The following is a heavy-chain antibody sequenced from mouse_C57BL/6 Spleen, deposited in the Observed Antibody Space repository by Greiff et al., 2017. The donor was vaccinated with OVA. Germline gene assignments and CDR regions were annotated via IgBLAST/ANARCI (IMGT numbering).Heavy chain of an antibody. CDR3: ALYGSRFDY. CDR1: GYTFTDYY. V-gene: IGHV1-26*01. Sequence: VQLQQSGPELVKPGASVKISCKASGYTFTDYYMNWVKQSHGKSLEWIGDINPNNGGTSYNQKFKGKATLTVDKSSSTAYMELRSLTSEDSAVYYCALYGSRFDYWGQGTTLTVSS. CDR2: INPNNGGT. D-gene: IGHD1-1*01. J-gene: IGHJ2*01.